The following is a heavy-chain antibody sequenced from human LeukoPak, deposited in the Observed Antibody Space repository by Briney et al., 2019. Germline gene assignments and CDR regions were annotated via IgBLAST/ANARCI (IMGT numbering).Heavy chain of an antibody. J-gene: IGHJ4*02. CDR1: RYTFTGYY. D-gene: IGHD3-10*01. V-gene: IGHV1-2*02. CDR3: ARGKTLEGVTIIQSGLDY. Sequence: ASVKVSCKGSRYTFTGYYFHWVRQAPGQGLEWMGWINPVSGGTVYPQKFQGRVTMTRDTSISTAYMELSRLTSDDTAVYYCARGKTLEGVTIIQSGLDYWGQGTLVTVSS. CDR2: INPVSGGT.